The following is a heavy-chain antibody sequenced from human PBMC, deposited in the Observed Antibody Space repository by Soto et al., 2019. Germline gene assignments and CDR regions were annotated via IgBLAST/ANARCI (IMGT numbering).Heavy chain of an antibody. CDR3: ARLTVTTRDGYYSYYGMDV. CDR2: INPSGGST. J-gene: IGHJ6*01. D-gene: IGHD4-4*01. V-gene: IGHV1-46*01. CDR1: GYTFTSYY. Sequence: ASVKVSCKASGYTFTSYYMHWVRQAPGQGLEWVGIINPSGGSTNYAQKFQGRVTITTDASTSTAYMELSSLRSEDTAVYYCARLTVTTRDGYYSYYGMDVWGQGTTVTVSS.